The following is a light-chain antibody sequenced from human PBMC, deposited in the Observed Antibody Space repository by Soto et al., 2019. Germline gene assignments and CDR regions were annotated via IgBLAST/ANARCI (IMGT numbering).Light chain of an antibody. CDR2: EVN. CDR1: SRDVGGYNY. Sequence: QAVLTQPPSATGSPGQSVTISCTRTSRDVGGYNYVSWFQQHPGTAPKLIIHEVNQRPSGVPDRFSGSKSGNTASLTVSGLQAEDEGTFYCSSSGGYNDVVFGTGPNVTVL. CDR3: SSSGGYNDVV. V-gene: IGLV2-8*01. J-gene: IGLJ1*01.